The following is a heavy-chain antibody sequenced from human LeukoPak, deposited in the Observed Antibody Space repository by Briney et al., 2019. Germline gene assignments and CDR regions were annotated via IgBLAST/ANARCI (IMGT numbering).Heavy chain of an antibody. CDR3: ARGTYSSSQYYYGMDV. V-gene: IGHV6-1*01. CDR2: TYCRSKWYN. J-gene: IGHJ6*02. CDR1: GDSVSSNSAA. Sequence: SQTLSLTCAISGDSVSSNSAAWNWIRQSPSRGLEWLGRTYCRSKWYNDYAVSVKSRITINPDTSKNQFSLQLNSVTPEDTAVYYCARGTYSSSQYYYGMDVWGQGTTVTVSS. D-gene: IGHD6-13*01.